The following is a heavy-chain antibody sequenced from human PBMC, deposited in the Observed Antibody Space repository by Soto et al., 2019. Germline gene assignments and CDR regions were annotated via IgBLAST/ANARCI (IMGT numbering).Heavy chain of an antibody. Sequence: HPGGSLRLSCAASGFTFSSYAMSWVRQAPGKGLEWVSAISGSGGSTYYADSVKGRFTISRDNSKNTLYLQMNSLRAEDTAVYYCAKDLDPYDYGDSYFDYWGQGTLVTVSS. CDR1: GFTFSSYA. CDR3: AKDLDPYDYGDSYFDY. J-gene: IGHJ4*02. CDR2: ISGSGGST. V-gene: IGHV3-23*01. D-gene: IGHD4-17*01.